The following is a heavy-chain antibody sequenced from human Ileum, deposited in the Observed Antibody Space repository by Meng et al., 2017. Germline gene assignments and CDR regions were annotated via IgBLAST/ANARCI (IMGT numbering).Heavy chain of an antibody. D-gene: IGHD4-17*01. CDR3: AKSPYPDYGDYVGFG. Sequence: GESLKISCAASGFTFSSYAMSWVRQAPGKGLEWVSAISGSGGSTYYADSVKGRFTISRDNSKNTLYLQMNSLRAEDTAVYYCAKSPYPDYGDYVGFGWGQGTLVTVSS. CDR1: GFTFSSYA. J-gene: IGHJ4*02. CDR2: ISGSGGST. V-gene: IGHV3-23*01.